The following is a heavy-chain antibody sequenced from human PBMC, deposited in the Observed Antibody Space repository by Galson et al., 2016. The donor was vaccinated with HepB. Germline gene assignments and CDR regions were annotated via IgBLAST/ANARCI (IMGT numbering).Heavy chain of an antibody. J-gene: IGHJ4*02. CDR2: LSASGSAT. V-gene: IGHV3-23*01. Sequence: SLRLSCAASGFTFNTYAMSWVRQAPGKGLEWVSTLSASGSATYYSDSVKGRFTISRDNSKNTLYLQMNSLRDEDTAVYYCAKGRTGKTGPREYWGQGTLVTVAS. CDR1: GFTFNTYA. CDR3: AKGRTGKTGPREY. D-gene: IGHD1-1*01.